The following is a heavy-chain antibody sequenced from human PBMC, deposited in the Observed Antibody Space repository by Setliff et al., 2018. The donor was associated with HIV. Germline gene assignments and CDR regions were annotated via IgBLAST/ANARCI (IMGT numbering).Heavy chain of an antibody. D-gene: IGHD3-22*01. CDR2: IKQAGSEK. Sequence: GGSLRLSCAASGFTFDIYWMSWVRQAPGKGPEWVANIKQAGSEKYYVDSERGRFTISRDNTKSSLFLQMNNLRPEDTAVYYCARDPLFMYYYDSNAKGGVSWGQGTLVTVSS. V-gene: IGHV3-7*03. J-gene: IGHJ5*02. CDR1: GFTFDIYW. CDR3: ARDPLFMYYYDSNAKGGVS.